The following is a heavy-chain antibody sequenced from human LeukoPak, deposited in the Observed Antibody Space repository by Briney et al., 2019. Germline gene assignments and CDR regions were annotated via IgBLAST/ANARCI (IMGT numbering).Heavy chain of an antibody. V-gene: IGHV3-30*02. D-gene: IGHD6-13*01. CDR1: GFTFSSYG. CDR3: AKVIAAAGSPYYYCYMDV. CDR2: IRYDGSNK. J-gene: IGHJ6*03. Sequence: GRSLRLSCAASGFTFSSYGMHWVRQAPGKGLEWVAFIRYDGSNKYYADSVKGRFTISRDNSKNTLYLQMNSLRAEDTAVYYCAKVIAAAGSPYYYCYMDVWGKGTTVTVSS.